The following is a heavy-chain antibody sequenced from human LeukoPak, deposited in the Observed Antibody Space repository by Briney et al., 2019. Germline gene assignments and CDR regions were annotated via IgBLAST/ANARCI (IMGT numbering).Heavy chain of an antibody. CDR2: LFSGGST. CDR3: ARGKNGSHSRPFDY. V-gene: IGHV3-66*01. J-gene: IGHJ4*02. CDR1: GFSVSDNY. D-gene: IGHD1-26*01. Sequence: GGSLRLSCEASGFSVSDNYMSWVRQAPGKGLEWVSLLFSGGSTHYADSVKGRFTISRDKSSNMLSLQMNSLRAEDTALYYCARGKNGSHSRPFDYWGQGTLVIVSS.